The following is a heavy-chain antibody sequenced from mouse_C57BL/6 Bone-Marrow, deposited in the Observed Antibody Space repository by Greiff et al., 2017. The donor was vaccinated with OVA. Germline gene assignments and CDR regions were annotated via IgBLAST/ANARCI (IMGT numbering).Heavy chain of an antibody. D-gene: IGHD1-1*01. CDR1: GYTFTSYW. J-gene: IGHJ2*01. V-gene: IGHV1-69*01. CDR2: IDPSDSYT. Sequence: QVQLKQPGAELVMPGASVKLSCKASGYTFTSYWMHWVKQRPGQGLEWIGEIDPSDSYTNYNQKFKGKSTLTVDKSSSTAYMQLSSLTSEDSAVYYCASTVVEGYFDYWGQGTTLTVSS. CDR3: ASTVVEGYFDY.